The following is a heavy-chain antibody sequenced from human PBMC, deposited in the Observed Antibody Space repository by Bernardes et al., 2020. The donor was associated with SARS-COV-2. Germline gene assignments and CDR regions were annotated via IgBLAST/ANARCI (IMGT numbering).Heavy chain of an antibody. Sequence: SGPTLVKPTQTLTLTCTFSGFSLNTNGVAVGWIRQAPGKALEWLAIIYWDDDQRYSSNLMNRLIITKDTSKNQVVLTMINMDPVDTGTYYCAHRAGPRAATFDPWGQGTLVTVSS. CDR1: GFSLNTNGVA. J-gene: IGHJ5*02. V-gene: IGHV2-5*02. D-gene: IGHD6-25*01. CDR2: IYWDDDQ. CDR3: AHRAGPRAATFDP.